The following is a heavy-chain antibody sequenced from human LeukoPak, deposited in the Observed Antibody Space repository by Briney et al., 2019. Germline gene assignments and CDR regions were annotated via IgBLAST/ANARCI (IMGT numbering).Heavy chain of an antibody. CDR2: ISGSGGGT. CDR3: ARGFVDTAMVPPGDDAFDI. Sequence: GGSLRLSCVASGFTFSSYAMSWVRQVPGKGLEWVSGISGSGGGTYYADSVKGRFTISRDNAKNSLYLQMNSLRAEDTAVYYCARGFVDTAMVPPGDDAFDIWGQGTMVTVSS. V-gene: IGHV3-23*01. CDR1: GFTFSSYA. D-gene: IGHD5-18*01. J-gene: IGHJ3*02.